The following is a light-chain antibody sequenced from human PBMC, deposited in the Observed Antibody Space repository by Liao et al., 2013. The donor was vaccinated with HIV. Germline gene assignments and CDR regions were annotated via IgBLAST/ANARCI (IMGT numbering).Light chain of an antibody. J-gene: IGLJ1*01. V-gene: IGLV3-21*01. CDR1: NIGNKS. Sequence: SYVLTQPPSVSVAPGKTARITCGGNNIGNKSVHWYQQRPGQAPMLVIYYDSDRPSGIPERFSGSNSGNTATLTISRVEAGDEADYYCQVWDSSTDHYVFGTGTKVTVL. CDR3: QVWDSSTDHYV. CDR2: YDS.